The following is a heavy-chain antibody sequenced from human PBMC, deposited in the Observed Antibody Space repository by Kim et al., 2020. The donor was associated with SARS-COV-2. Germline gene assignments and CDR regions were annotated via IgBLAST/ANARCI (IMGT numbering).Heavy chain of an antibody. V-gene: IGHV3-11*01. CDR3: AREYHGYGVRFDP. J-gene: IGHJ5*02. D-gene: IGHD4-17*01. CDR1: GFTFSDYY. Sequence: GGSLRLSCAASGFTFSDYYMSWIRQPPGKGLEWVSYISGSADTIYYRDSVKGRFTLSRDNTKNSVYLQMNSLEAEDTAVYYCAREYHGYGVRFDPWGQGTLVTVSS. CDR2: ISGSADTI.